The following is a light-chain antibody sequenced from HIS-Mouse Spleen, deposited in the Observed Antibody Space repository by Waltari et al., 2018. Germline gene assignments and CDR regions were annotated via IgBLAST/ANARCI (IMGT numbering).Light chain of an antibody. J-gene: IGLJ3*02. Sequence: QSALTQPRSVSGSPGQSVTISCTGPSRDVGGYNYVAWYQQPPGKAPKLMIYDVSKRPSGVPDRFSGSKSGNTASLTISGLQAEDEADYYCCSYAGSYTWVFGGGTKLTVL. CDR1: SRDVGGYNY. V-gene: IGLV2-11*01. CDR3: CSYAGSYTWV. CDR2: DVS.